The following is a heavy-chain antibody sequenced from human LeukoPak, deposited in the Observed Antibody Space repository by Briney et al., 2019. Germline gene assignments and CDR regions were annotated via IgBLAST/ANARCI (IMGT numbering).Heavy chain of an antibody. D-gene: IGHD6-13*01. CDR3: ATDSDPWGPAAGTIDY. CDR1: GHALSDLS. J-gene: IGHJ4*02. Sequence: ASVKVSCKISGHALSDLSIHWVLQAPGRGPEWMGGFDPEVGDKMHAQKFQGRVTMTEDTSTDTAYMELNSLRSEDTAVYYCATDSDPWGPAAGTIDYWGQGTLVTVSS. V-gene: IGHV1-24*01. CDR2: FDPEVGDK.